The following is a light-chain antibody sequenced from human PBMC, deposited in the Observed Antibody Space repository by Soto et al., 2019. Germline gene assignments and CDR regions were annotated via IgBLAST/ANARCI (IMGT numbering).Light chain of an antibody. CDR2: DVS. J-gene: IGLJ1*01. CDR3: LSYTSSTTYV. Sequence: QSVLTQPASVSGSSGQSITISCTGTSSDVGGYNSVSWYQQPPGKAPKLVIFDVSNRPSGVSNRFSGSKSGNTASLTISGLQPEDEADYYCLSYTSSTTYVFGTGTKVT. CDR1: SSDVGGYNS. V-gene: IGLV2-14*01.